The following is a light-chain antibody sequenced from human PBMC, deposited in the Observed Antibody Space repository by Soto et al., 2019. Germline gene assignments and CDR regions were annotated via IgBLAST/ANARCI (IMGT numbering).Light chain of an antibody. CDR2: DVS. Sequence: QSALTQPRSVSGSPGQSVTISCTGTSSDVGGYNYVSWYQQHPGIAPKLMIYDVSKRPSGVPDRFSGSKSGNTASLTISGLQTEDEADYYCCSYAGSNLYVFGTGTKVTVL. CDR1: SSDVGGYNY. CDR3: CSYAGSNLYV. J-gene: IGLJ1*01. V-gene: IGLV2-11*01.